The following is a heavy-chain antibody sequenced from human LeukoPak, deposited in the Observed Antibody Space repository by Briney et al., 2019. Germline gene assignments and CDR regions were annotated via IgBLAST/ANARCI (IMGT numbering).Heavy chain of an antibody. D-gene: IGHD5-24*01. CDR1: GFTVSSNY. V-gene: IGHV3-66*01. CDR3: ARGGTDGYNFDY. J-gene: IGHJ4*02. Sequence: GGSLRLSCAASGFTVSSNYMSWVRQAPGKGLEWVSLIYSGGSTYYADSVTGRFTISRDNSKNTLFIQMNSLRAEDTALYYCARGGTDGYNFDYWGQGTLVTVSS. CDR2: IYSGGST.